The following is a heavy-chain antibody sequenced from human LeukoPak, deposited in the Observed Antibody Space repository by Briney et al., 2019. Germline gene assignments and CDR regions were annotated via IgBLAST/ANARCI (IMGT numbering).Heavy chain of an antibody. CDR1: GGGFTFTSHA. D-gene: IGHD3-22*01. V-gene: IGHV1-69*13. J-gene: IGHJ3*02. CDR2: LIPIYGSA. Sequence: SVKVSCKASGGGFTFTSHAISWVRLAPGQGLEWMGGLIPIYGSANYAQKFQGRVTITSDESTRTVYMELSSLRPEDSAVYYCAGFFYDNSGDAFDIWGQGTMVTVSS. CDR3: AGFFYDNSGDAFDI.